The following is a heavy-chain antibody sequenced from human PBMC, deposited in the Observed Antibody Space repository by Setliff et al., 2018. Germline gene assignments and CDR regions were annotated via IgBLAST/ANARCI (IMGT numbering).Heavy chain of an antibody. V-gene: IGHV3-74*01. J-gene: IGHJ4*02. CDR3: AKDTGYYFDY. CDR2: INNDGNST. Sequence: GGSLRLSCAAAGFTFSSHWMHWVRQAPGKRLMWVSRINNDGNSTTYEDSVKGRFTISRDNAKNTLYLQMNSLRGEDTAVYYCAKDTGYYFDYWGQGTLVTVSS. CDR1: GFTFSSHW. D-gene: IGHD4-4*01.